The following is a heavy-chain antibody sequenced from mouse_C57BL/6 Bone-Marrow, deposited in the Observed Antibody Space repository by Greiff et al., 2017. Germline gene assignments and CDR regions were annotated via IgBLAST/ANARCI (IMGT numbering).Heavy chain of an antibody. CDR1: GFTFSDYG. CDR2: ISSGSSTI. J-gene: IGHJ3*01. CDR3: ARDCPWFAY. V-gene: IGHV5-17*01. Sequence: EVQVVESGGGLVKPGGSLKLSCAASGFTFSDYGMHWVRQAPEKGLEWVAYISSGSSTIYYAETVKGRFTLPSDNAKNTLCLQVTSLMSDDTAMYYCARDCPWFAYWGQGTLVTVSA.